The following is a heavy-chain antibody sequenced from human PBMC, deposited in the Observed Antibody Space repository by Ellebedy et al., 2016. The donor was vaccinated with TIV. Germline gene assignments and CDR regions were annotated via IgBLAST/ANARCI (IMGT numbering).Heavy chain of an antibody. CDR1: GFTFSSYA. J-gene: IGHJ6*02. Sequence: GGSLRLSXAASGFTFSSYAMSWVRQAPGKGLEWVSAISGSGGSTYYADSVKGRFTISRDNSKNTLYLQMNSLRAEDTAVYYCAKDSGYGDYLYYYYGMDVWGQGTTVTVSS. CDR3: AKDSGYGDYLYYYYGMDV. D-gene: IGHD4-17*01. V-gene: IGHV3-23*01. CDR2: ISGSGGST.